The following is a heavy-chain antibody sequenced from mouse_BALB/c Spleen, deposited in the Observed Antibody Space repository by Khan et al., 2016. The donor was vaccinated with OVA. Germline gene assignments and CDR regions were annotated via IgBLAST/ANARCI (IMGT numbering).Heavy chain of an antibody. J-gene: IGHJ2*01. CDR3: ARFHGGY. CDR2: INTYTGEP. Sequence: QIQLVQSGPELKKPGETVKISCKASGYTFTDYVMNWVKQAPGKGLRWMGWINTYTGEPTYADDFKGRFAFSLETSASTAYLQINNLKNDVAATSFWARFHGGYWGQGTTLTVSS. V-gene: IGHV9-3-1*01. CDR1: GYTFTDYV.